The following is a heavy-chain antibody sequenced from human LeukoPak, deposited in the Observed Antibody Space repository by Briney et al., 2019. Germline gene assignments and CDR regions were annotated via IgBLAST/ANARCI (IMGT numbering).Heavy chain of an antibody. V-gene: IGHV3-7*01. CDR1: GFTFSNYW. CDR3: ARWVHYSSSWYYFDY. J-gene: IGHJ4*02. Sequence: GGSLRPSCPASGFTFSNYWMSWVRQAPGKGLEWVANIKQDGSEKYYVDSVKGRFTISTDNAKNSLYLQMNSLRAEDTAVYYCARWVHYSSSWYYFDYWGQGTLVTVSS. D-gene: IGHD6-13*01. CDR2: IKQDGSEK.